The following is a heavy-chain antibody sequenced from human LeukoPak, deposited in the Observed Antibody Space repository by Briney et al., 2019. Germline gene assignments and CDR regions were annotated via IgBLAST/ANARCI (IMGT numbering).Heavy chain of an antibody. D-gene: IGHD2-21*01. J-gene: IGHJ4*02. CDR1: GGSISSGDYY. V-gene: IGHV4-30-4*01. CDR2: IYSSGST. CDR3: ARRAIPENYFDY. Sequence: SQTLSLTCTVSGGSISSGDYYWSWIRQPPGKGLQWIGYIYSSGSTTYNPALKSRLTISVDTSKNLLSLKLSSVTAADTAVYYCARRAIPENYFDYWGQGTLVTVSS.